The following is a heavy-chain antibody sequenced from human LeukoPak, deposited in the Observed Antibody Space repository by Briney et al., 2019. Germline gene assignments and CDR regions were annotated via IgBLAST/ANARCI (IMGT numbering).Heavy chain of an antibody. J-gene: IGHJ4*02. CDR3: ARHGGVAAAGTH. D-gene: IGHD6-13*01. CDR1: GSSFTSYW. CDR2: IYPGDSDT. Sequence: GESLEISCQGSGSSFTSYWIGWGRQLPGKGLEWLGIIYPGDSDTRYSPSFQGQVTISADKSISTAYLQWSSLKASDTAMYYCARHGGVAAAGTHWGQGTLVTVSS. V-gene: IGHV5-51*01.